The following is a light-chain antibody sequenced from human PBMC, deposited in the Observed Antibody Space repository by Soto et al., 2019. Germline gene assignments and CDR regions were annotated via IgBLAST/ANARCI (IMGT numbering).Light chain of an antibody. Sequence: QSVLTQPASVSGSPGQSITISCTGTSSDVGGYNYVSWYQQQPGKAPKLMMFGVSDRPLGVSSRFSGSKSGNTASLTISGLQAEDEADYYCSSYMSGSARVVFGGGTKLTVL. J-gene: IGLJ2*01. V-gene: IGLV2-14*03. CDR2: GVS. CDR1: SSDVGGYNY. CDR3: SSYMSGSARVV.